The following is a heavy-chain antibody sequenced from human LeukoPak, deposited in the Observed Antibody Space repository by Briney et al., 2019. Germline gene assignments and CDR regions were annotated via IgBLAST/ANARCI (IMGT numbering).Heavy chain of an antibody. V-gene: IGHV4-39*01. Sequence: PSETLSLTCTVSGGSISSSSYYWGWIRQPPGKGLEWIGSIYYSGSTYYNPSLKSRVTLSVDTSKNQFSLKLSSVTAADTAVYYCARRDLWFGESPYFDYWGQGTLVTVSS. CDR2: IYYSGST. CDR3: ARRDLWFGESPYFDY. J-gene: IGHJ4*02. CDR1: GGSISSSSYY. D-gene: IGHD3-10*01.